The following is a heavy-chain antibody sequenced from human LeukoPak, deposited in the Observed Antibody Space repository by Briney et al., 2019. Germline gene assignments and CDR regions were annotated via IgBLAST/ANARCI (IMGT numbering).Heavy chain of an antibody. J-gene: IGHJ4*02. D-gene: IGHD3-10*01. CDR1: GESFSGDY. CDR2: INHSGST. CDR3: ARGGSRLLWFGEPHRYYFDY. Sequence: SETLSLTCAVYGESFSGDYWSWIRQPPGKGLEWIGEINHSGSTNYNPSLKSRVTISVDTSKNQFSLKLSSVTAADTAVYYCARGGSRLLWFGEPHRYYFDYWGQGTLVTVSS. V-gene: IGHV4-34*01.